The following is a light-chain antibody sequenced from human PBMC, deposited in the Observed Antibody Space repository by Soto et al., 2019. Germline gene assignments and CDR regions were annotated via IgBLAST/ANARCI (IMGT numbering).Light chain of an antibody. J-gene: IGKJ1*01. CDR3: QQYGSSPPT. CDR2: GAS. CDR1: QSVSSSY. V-gene: IGKV3-20*01. Sequence: EIVLTQSPGTLSLSPGERATLSCRASQSVSSSYLAWYQQKPDQAPRLLIYGASSRATGIPDRFSVSGTGTDFTLTISRLEPEDLAVYYCQQYGSSPPTFGQGTKVEI.